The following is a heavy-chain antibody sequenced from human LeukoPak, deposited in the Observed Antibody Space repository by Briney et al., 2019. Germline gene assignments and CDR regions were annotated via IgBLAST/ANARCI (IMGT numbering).Heavy chain of an antibody. Sequence: GGSLRLSCTASGFTFSSYAMSWVRQAPGKGLEWVSVISGSGGSTYYGDSVKGRFSISRDNSKNTLYLQMNSLRAEDTAVYYCAKDGVVTITFDYWGQGTLVTVSS. V-gene: IGHV3-23*01. CDR1: GFTFSSYA. CDR3: AKDGVVTITFDY. J-gene: IGHJ4*02. D-gene: IGHD3-16*01. CDR2: ISGSGGST.